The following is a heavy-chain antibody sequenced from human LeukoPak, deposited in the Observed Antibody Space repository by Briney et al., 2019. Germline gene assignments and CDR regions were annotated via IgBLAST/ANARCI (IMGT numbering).Heavy chain of an antibody. J-gene: IGHJ4*02. CDR3: ARGGDLVVHFDY. V-gene: IGHV4-30-2*01. CDR1: GGSISSGGYS. CDR2: IYHSGST. Sequence: PSETLSLTCAVSGGSISSGGYSWSWIRQPPGKGLEWIGYIYHSGSTYYNPSIKSRVTISVDRSKNQFSLKLSSVTAADTAVYYCARGGDLVVHFDYWGQGTLVTVSS. D-gene: IGHD2-15*01.